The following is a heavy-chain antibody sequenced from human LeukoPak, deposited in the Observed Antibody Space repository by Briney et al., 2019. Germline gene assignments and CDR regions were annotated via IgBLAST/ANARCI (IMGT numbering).Heavy chain of an antibody. J-gene: IGHJ6*04. CDR3: ARLSPSMVRGVIITALGMDV. Sequence: SETLSLTCTVSGGSISSYYWSWIRQPARKGLEWIGRIYTSGSTNYNPSLKSRVTISVDTSKNQFSLKLSSVTAADTAVYYCARLSPSMVRGVIITALGMDVWGKGTTVTVSS. CDR2: IYTSGST. V-gene: IGHV4-4*07. CDR1: GGSISSYY. D-gene: IGHD3-10*01.